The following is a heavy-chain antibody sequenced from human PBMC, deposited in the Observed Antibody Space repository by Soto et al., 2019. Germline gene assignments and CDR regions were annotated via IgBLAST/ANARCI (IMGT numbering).Heavy chain of an antibody. Sequence: EVQLVESGGGLVKPGGSLRLSCAASGFTFSNAWMTWVRQAPGKGLEWVGRIKSKTDGGTTDYAAPVKGRFTISRDDSKNTLYPQMNSLKTEDTAVYYCSTGHYSCYWVRDYWGQGTLVTVSS. D-gene: IGHD2-15*01. CDR1: GFTFSNAW. CDR3: STGHYSCYWVRDY. CDR2: IKSKTDGGTT. V-gene: IGHV3-15*01. J-gene: IGHJ4*02.